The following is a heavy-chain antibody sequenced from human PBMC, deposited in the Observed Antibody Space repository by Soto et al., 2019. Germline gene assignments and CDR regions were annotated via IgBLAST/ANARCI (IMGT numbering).Heavy chain of an antibody. CDR1: GGSFSGYY. V-gene: IGHV4-34*01. J-gene: IGHJ5*02. Sequence: PSETLSLTCAVYGGSFSGYYWSWIRQPPGKGLEWIGEINHSGITNYNPSLKSRVTISVDTSKNQFSLKLSSVTAADTAVYYCARCIAAARTKYNWFDPWGQGPLLTV. CDR3: ARCIAAARTKYNWFDP. CDR2: INHSGIT. D-gene: IGHD6-13*01.